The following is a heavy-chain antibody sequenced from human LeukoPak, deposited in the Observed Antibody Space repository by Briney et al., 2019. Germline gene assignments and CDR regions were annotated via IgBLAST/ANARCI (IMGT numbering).Heavy chain of an antibody. J-gene: IGHJ4*02. CDR2: IYHSGST. V-gene: IGHV4-38-2*02. D-gene: IGHD5-12*01. CDR3: ARGLDVATIVY. Sequence: SETLSLTXTVSGYSISSGYYWGWIRQPPGKGLEWIGSIYHSGSTYHNPSLKSRVTISVDTSKNQFSLKLSSVTAADTAVYYCARGLDVATIVYWGQGTLVTVSS. CDR1: GYSISSGYY.